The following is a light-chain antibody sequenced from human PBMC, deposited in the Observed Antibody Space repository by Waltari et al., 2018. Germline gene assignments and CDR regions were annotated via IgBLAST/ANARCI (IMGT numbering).Light chain of an antibody. CDR2: AAS. Sequence: TCRASQGISNSLAWYQQKPGKAPKLLLYAASRLESGVASRFSGSGSGTDYTLTISSLQPEDFATYYCQQYYSTLLTFGGGTKVEIK. CDR1: QGISNS. J-gene: IGKJ4*01. CDR3: QQYYSTLLT. V-gene: IGKV1-NL1*01.